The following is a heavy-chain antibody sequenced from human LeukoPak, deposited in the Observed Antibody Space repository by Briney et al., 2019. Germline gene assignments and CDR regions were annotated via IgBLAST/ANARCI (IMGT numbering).Heavy chain of an antibody. CDR2: ISGSGGST. D-gene: IGHD3-22*01. Sequence: GGSLRLSCAASGFTFSSYAMSWVRQAPGKGLEWVSAISGSGGSTYYADSVKGRFTISRDNSKNTLYLQMNSLRAEDTAVYYCAKSITMIVVVRWAFDYWGQGTLVTVSS. J-gene: IGHJ4*02. CDR1: GFTFSSYA. V-gene: IGHV3-23*01. CDR3: AKSITMIVVVRWAFDY.